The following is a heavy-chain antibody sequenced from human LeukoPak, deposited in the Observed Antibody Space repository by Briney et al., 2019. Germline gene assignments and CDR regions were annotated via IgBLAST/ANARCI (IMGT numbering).Heavy chain of an antibody. CDR3: AIGPYGMDV. J-gene: IGHJ6*02. CDR2: ICSSSSTI. V-gene: IGHV3-48*02. Sequence: GGSLRLSCAASGITFSSHSMNRVRQAPGKGLEWVSYICSSSSTIYYADSVKGRFTISRDNAKNSLYLQMNILRDEDTAVYYCAIGPYGMDVWGQGTTVTVSS. CDR1: GITFSSHS.